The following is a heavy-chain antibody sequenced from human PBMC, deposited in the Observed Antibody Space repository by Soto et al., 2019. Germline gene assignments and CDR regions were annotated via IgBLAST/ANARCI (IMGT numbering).Heavy chain of an antibody. CDR3: ARGRSGDY. V-gene: IGHV1-18*01. CDR2: ISAHNGNT. Sequence: QVHLVQSGAEVKKPGASVKVSCKASGYTFTSYGITWVRQAPGQGLEWMGWISAHNGNTDYAPKLQGRVIVTRDTSTSTAYMELRSLISDDTVVYYCARGRSGDYWGQGALVTVSS. J-gene: IGHJ4*02. CDR1: GYTFTSYG.